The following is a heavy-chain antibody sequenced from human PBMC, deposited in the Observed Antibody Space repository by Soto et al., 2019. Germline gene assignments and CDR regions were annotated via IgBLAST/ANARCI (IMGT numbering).Heavy chain of an antibody. J-gene: IGHJ4*02. Sequence: GGSLRLSCAASGFTVSSNYMSWVRQAPGKGLEWVSVIYSGGSTYYADSVKGRFTISRDNSKNTLYLQMNSLRAEDTAVYYCARDTGLWFGELSLDYWGKGTLVTVSS. CDR3: ARDTGLWFGELSLDY. D-gene: IGHD3-10*01. CDR1: GFTVSSNY. V-gene: IGHV3-53*01. CDR2: IYSGGST.